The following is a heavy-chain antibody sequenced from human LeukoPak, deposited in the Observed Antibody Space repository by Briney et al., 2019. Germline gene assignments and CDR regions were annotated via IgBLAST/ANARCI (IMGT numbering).Heavy chain of an antibody. J-gene: IGHJ5*02. CDR2: IYYSGST. Sequence: SEALSLTCTVSGGSISSYYWSWIRQPPGKGLEWIGYIYYSGSTNYNPSLKSRVTISVDTSKNQFSLKLSSVTAADTAVYYCARVGGYCSGGSCLNWFDPWGQGTLVTVSS. CDR3: ARVGGYCSGGSCLNWFDP. D-gene: IGHD2-15*01. V-gene: IGHV4-59*01. CDR1: GGSISSYY.